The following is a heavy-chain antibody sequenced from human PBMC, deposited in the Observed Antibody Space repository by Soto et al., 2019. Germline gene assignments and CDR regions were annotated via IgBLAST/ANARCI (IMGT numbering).Heavy chain of an antibody. D-gene: IGHD2-21*02. CDR1: GFSFSKYA. J-gene: IGHJ4*02. CDR3: AKDDVSGDGLWLVSD. Sequence: VQLLEFGGGLVQPGGSLRLSCAASGFSFSKYAMIWVRQAPGKGQEWVSGITGSGLTIEYSASVKGRFTISRDNSKNTGYLQMNSLRGEDTAIYYCAKDDVSGDGLWLVSDWGQGTPVTVS. CDR2: ITGSGLTI. V-gene: IGHV3-23*01.